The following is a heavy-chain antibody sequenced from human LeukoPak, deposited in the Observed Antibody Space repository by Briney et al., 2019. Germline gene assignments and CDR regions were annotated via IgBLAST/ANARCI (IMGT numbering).Heavy chain of an antibody. CDR3: ASPPTVVTS. D-gene: IGHD4-23*01. J-gene: IGHJ4*02. V-gene: IGHV3-30*04. CDR1: GFTFSFYA. Sequence: PGRSLRLSCAPSGFTFSFYAMHWVRQAPGKGLEWRAFISNDGSTKYYADSVKGRFTISRDNSKNTLYLQMNSLRGEDTAVYYCASPPTVVTSWGQGTLVTVSS. CDR2: ISNDGSTK.